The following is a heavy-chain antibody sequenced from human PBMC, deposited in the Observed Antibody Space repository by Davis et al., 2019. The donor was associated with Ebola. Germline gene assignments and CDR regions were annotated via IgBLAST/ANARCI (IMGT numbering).Heavy chain of an antibody. J-gene: IGHJ3*02. CDR2: ISSSSSYI. CDR1: GFTFSNYS. Sequence: GASLKISCAASGFTFSNYSMNWVRQAPGKALEWVSSISSSSSYIYYADSVKGRFTISRDNAKNSLYLQMNSLSAEDTAVYYCARELRFLEWLLPTEDAFDIWGQGTMVTVPS. CDR3: ARELRFLEWLLPTEDAFDI. D-gene: IGHD3-3*01. V-gene: IGHV3-21*01.